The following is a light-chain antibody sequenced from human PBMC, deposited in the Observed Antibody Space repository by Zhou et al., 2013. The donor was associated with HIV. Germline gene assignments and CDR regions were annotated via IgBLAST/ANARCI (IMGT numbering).Light chain of an antibody. CDR2: KAS. V-gene: IGKV1-5*03. J-gene: IGKJ2*04. CDR1: QSISSW. Sequence: DIQMTQSPSTLSASVGDRVTITCRTSQSISSWLAWYQQKPGKAPKVLIYKASTLESGVPARFSGSGSGTDFTLTISSLQPEDFATYYCQQSYRAPRSFGQGTKLEIK. CDR3: QQSYRAPRS.